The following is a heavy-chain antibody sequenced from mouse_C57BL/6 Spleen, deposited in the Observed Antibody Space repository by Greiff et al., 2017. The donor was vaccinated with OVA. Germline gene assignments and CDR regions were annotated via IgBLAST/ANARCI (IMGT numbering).Heavy chain of an antibody. V-gene: IGHV1-52*01. CDR2: IDPSDSET. Sequence: QVQLQQPGAELVRPGSSVKLSCKASGYTFTSYWMHWVKQRPIQGLEWIGNIDPSDSETHYNQKFKDKATLTVDKSSSTAYMQLSSLTSEDSAVYYCASRYYSNYDGFFDYWGQGTTLTVSS. J-gene: IGHJ2*01. D-gene: IGHD2-5*01. CDR3: ASRYYSNYDGFFDY. CDR1: GYTFTSYW.